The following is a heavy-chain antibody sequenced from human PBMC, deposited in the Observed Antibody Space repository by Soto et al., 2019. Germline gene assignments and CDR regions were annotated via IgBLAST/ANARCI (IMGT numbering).Heavy chain of an antibody. J-gene: IGHJ3*02. CDR3: ARVSSLTYDILSGSDAFDI. Sequence: QVQLQESGPGLVKPSQTLSLTCTVSGGSISSGGYYWSWIRHHPGKGLEGIGYIYYSGSTYYNPSLKSRVTLSVDTSKNHFSLKRSSVTAADTAVYYCARVSSLTYDILSGSDAFDIWGQGTMVTVSS. CDR2: IYYSGST. D-gene: IGHD3-9*01. CDR1: GGSISSGGYY. V-gene: IGHV4-31*03.